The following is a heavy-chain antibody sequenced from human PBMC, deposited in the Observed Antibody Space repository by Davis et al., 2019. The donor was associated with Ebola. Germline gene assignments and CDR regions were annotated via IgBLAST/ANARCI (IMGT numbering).Heavy chain of an antibody. D-gene: IGHD5-24*01. CDR2: ISYDGSNK. V-gene: IGHV3-30*03. CDR3: ARGSEMANPADGDY. J-gene: IGHJ4*02. CDR1: GFTFSSYG. Sequence: GESLKISCAASGFTFSSYGMHWVRQAPGKGLEWVAVISYDGSNKYYADSVKGRFTISRDNAKNTLYLQMNSLRAEDTAVYYCARGSEMANPADGDYWGQGTLVTVSS.